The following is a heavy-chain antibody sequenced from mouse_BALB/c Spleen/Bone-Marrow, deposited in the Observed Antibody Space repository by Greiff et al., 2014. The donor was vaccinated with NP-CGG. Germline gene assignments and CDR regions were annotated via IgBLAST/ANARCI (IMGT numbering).Heavy chain of an antibody. CDR2: IYPGDGDT. V-gene: IGHV1-80*01. J-gene: IGHJ2*01. D-gene: IGHD2-1*01. CDR1: GYAFSSYW. Sequence: QVQLQQSGAELVRPGSSVKISCKASGYAFSSYWMNWVKQRPGQGLEWIGQIYPGDGDTNYSGKFKSKATLTADESSGTAYMQLSSLTSEDSAVYFCAFGNYDFDYWGQGTTLTVSS. CDR3: AFGNYDFDY.